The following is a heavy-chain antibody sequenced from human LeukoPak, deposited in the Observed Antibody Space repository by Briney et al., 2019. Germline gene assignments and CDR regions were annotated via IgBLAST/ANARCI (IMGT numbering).Heavy chain of an antibody. V-gene: IGHV3-30-3*01. CDR2: ISYDGSNK. CDR3: ARDGPPLLVTYPNWYFDL. J-gene: IGHJ2*01. CDR1: GFTFSSYA. Sequence: GGSLRLSCAASGFTFSSYAMHWVRQAPGKGLEWVAVISYDGSNKYYADSVKGRFTISRDNSKNTLSLQMNSLRAEDTAVYYCARDGPPLLVTYPNWYFDLWGRGTLVTVFS. D-gene: IGHD3-9*01.